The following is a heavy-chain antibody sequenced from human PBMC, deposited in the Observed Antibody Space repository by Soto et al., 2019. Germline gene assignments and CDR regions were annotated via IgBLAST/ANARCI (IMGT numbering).Heavy chain of an antibody. CDR2: IISSSSYI. D-gene: IGHD3-10*01. V-gene: IGHV3-21*01. CDR1: GFTFSSYS. CDR3: ARVGGSGSYAYFDY. Sequence: EVQLVESGGGLVKPGGSLRLSCAASGFTFSSYSMNLVRQAPGKGLEWVSSIISSSSYIYYADSVKGRFTISRDNAKNSLYRQMNSLRVEDTAVDDWARVGGSGSYAYFDYWGQGTLVTVSS. J-gene: IGHJ4*02.